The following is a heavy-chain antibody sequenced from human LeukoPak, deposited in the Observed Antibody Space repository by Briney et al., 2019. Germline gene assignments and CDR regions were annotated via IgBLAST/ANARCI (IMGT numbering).Heavy chain of an antibody. V-gene: IGHV4-39*07. D-gene: IGHD5-18*01. Sequence: SETLSLTCTVSGGSISSSSYYWGWIRQPPGKGLEWIGSIYYSGSTYYNPSLKSRVTISVDTSKNQFSLKLSSVTAADTAMYYCARTPGMEDVISGHTAMVKAFDYWGQGTLVTVSS. CDR1: GGSISSSSYY. CDR2: IYYSGST. J-gene: IGHJ4*02. CDR3: ARTPGMEDVISGHTAMVKAFDY.